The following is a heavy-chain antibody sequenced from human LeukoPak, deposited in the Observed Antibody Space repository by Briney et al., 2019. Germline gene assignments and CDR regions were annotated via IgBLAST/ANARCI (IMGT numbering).Heavy chain of an antibody. V-gene: IGHV4-59*01. CDR1: GDSISSYY. J-gene: IGHJ2*01. CDR3: ARAPWYFDL. CDR2: IYYSWST. Sequence: SETLSLTCTVSGDSISSYYWSWIRQPPGKGLEWIGYIYYSWSTNYNPSLKSRVTISVDTSKNQFSLKRSSVTAADTAVYYCARAPWYFDLWGRGTLVSVSS.